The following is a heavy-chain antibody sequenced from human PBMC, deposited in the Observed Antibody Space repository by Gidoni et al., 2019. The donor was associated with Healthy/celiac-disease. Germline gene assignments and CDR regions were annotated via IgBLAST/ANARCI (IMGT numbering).Heavy chain of an antibody. J-gene: IGHJ4*02. V-gene: IGHV4-61*02. Sequence: QVQLQESGPGLVKPSQTLSLTCTVSGGSISSGSYYWSWIRQPAGKGLEWIGRIYTSGSTNYNPSLKSRVTISVDTSKNQFSLKLSSVTAADTAVYYCASGTNDYWGQGTLVTVSS. CDR3: ASGTNDY. CDR2: IYTSGST. CDR1: GGSISSGSYY.